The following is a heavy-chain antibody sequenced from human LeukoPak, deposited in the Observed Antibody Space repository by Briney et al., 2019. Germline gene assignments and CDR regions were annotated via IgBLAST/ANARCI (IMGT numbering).Heavy chain of an antibody. CDR1: GGSISSNSYY. J-gene: IGHJ4*02. CDR3: ARTPGQKYYDSSGPFDY. Sequence: PSETLSLTCTVSGGSISSNSYYWGWIRQPPGKGLEWIGSIYYSGSTYYNPSLKSRVTISVDTSKNQFSLKLSSVTAADTAVYYCARTPGQKYYDSSGPFDYWGQRTLVTVSS. D-gene: IGHD3-22*01. CDR2: IYYSGST. V-gene: IGHV4-39*01.